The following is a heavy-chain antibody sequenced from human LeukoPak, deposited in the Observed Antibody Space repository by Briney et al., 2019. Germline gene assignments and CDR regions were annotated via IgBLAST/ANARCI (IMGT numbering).Heavy chain of an antibody. CDR3: ARGIKGSSSGWGTPVDY. J-gene: IGHJ4*02. Sequence: TSETLSLTCTVSGGSISSGGYYWSWIRQSPGKGLEWIGYIYHSGSTYYNPSLKSRVTISVDRSKNQFSLKLSSVTAADTAVYYCARGIKGSSSGWGTPVDYWGQGTLVTVSS. CDR1: GGSISSGGYY. V-gene: IGHV4-30-2*06. D-gene: IGHD6-13*01. CDR2: IYHSGST.